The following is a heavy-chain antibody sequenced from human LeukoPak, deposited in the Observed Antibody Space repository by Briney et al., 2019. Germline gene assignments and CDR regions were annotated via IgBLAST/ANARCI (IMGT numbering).Heavy chain of an antibody. Sequence: SETLSLTCTVSGGSISSGGYYWSWIRQHPGKGLEWIGYIYYSGSTNYNPSLQSRVTISADTSKNQFSLNLRSVIAADTAVYYCTRGLRLGYCSGGSCYDWFDPWRQGTRVTVSS. CDR3: TRGLRLGYCSGGSCYDWFDP. V-gene: IGHV4-31*03. D-gene: IGHD2-15*01. CDR2: IYYSGST. CDR1: GGSISSGGYY. J-gene: IGHJ5*02.